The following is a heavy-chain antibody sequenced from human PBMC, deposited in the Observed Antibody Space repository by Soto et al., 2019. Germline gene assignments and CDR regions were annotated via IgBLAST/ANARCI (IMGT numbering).Heavy chain of an antibody. V-gene: IGHV4-30-4*01. J-gene: IGHJ6*02. CDR3: ARFTHYYGMDV. Sequence: SETLSLTCTVSGGSISSGDYYWSWIRQTPGKGLEWIGYICYSGSTYYNPSLKSRVTISVDTSKNQFSLKLGSVTAADTAVYYCARFTHYYGMDVSGQGTTVTVSS. CDR1: GGSISSGDYY. CDR2: ICYSGST.